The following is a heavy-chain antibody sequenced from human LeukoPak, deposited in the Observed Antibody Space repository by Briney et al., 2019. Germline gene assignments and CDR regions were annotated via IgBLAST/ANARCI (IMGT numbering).Heavy chain of an antibody. Sequence: ASVKVSCKASGYTFTSYGISWVRQAPGQGLEWMGIINPSGGSTSYAQKFQGRVTMTRDTSTSTVYMELSSLRSEDTAVYYCARDQPGHSSDYYGMDVWGQGTMVTVSS. CDR1: GYTFTSYG. CDR2: INPSGGST. CDR3: ARDQPGHSSDYYGMDV. J-gene: IGHJ6*02. V-gene: IGHV1-46*01. D-gene: IGHD4-11*01.